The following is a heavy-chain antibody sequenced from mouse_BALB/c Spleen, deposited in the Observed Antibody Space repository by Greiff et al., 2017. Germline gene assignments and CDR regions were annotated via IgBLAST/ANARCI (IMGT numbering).Heavy chain of an antibody. CDR1: GFTFSSFG. CDR3: ARSHYYGSPYYFDY. D-gene: IGHD1-1*01. V-gene: IGHV5-17*02. J-gene: IGHJ2*01. CDR2: ISSGSSTI. Sequence: EVMLVESGGGLVQPGGSRKLSCAASGFTFSSFGMHWVRQAPEKGLEWVAYISSGSSTIYYADTVKGRFTISRDTPKNTLFLQMTSLTSEDTAMYDCARSHYYGSPYYFDYWGQGTTLTVSS.